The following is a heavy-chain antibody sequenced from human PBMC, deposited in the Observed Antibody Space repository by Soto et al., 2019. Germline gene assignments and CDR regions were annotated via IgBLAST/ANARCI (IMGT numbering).Heavy chain of an antibody. CDR3: ARHYDILTSYAYFDS. V-gene: IGHV4-39*01. CDR1: GDSISTRGYY. J-gene: IGHJ4*02. D-gene: IGHD3-9*01. Sequence: TVSGDSISTRGYYWGWIRQPPGKGLEWIGAIYYSGSTYYNPSLWSRLTIAVDTSNNQFSLQLRSVTAADTAVYYCARHYDILTSYAYFDSWGQGTLVTVSS. CDR2: IYYSGST.